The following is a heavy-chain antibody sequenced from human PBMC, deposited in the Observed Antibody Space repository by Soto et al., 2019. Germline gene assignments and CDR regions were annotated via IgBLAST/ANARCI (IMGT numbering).Heavy chain of an antibody. CDR1: GYSVLSNSAD. J-gene: IGHJ4*02. CDR2: TYWRSKWYN. V-gene: IGHV6-1*01. CDR3: ARTKGYFDY. Sequence: PWPGLSLTCAFSGYSVLSNSADWNWIRQSPSRGLEWLGRTYWRSKWYNEYALSVKSRITINPDTSKNQFSLQLNSVTPEDPAVYYCARTKGYFDYWRQGTLVPVTS.